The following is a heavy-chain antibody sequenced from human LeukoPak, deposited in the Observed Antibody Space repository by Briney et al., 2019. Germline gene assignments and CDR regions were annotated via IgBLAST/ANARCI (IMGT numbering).Heavy chain of an antibody. CDR2: INQDGSDT. CDR3: AKGTLEY. CDR1: GFTVSAYW. J-gene: IGHJ4*02. V-gene: IGHV3-7*01. Sequence: GGSLTLSCAASGFTVSAYWMSWVRQAPGKGLEWVATINQDGSDTFYVDSVKGRFTISTDNSKNSLYLQMNSLRAEDTAVYYCAKGTLEYWGQGTLVTVSS.